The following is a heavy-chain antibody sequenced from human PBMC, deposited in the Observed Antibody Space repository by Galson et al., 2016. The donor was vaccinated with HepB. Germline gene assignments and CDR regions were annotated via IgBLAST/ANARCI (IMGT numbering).Heavy chain of an antibody. CDR2: IHSSGTS. V-gene: IGHV4-39*01. CDR3: VRLGTAAAVANRRGSIY. D-gene: IGHD6-13*01. CDR1: GDSISNVGRH. Sequence: ETLSLTCSVSGDSISNVGRHWGWFRQSPGMRLEYIGSIHSSGTSYYNPSLTSRVTVSADTSRNQFFLSLTSLTAADTALYYCVRLGTAAAVANRRGSIYWSQGTRVTVSS. J-gene: IGHJ4*02.